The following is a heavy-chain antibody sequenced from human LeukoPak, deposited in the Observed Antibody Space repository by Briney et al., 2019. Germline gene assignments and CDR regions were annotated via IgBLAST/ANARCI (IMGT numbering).Heavy chain of an antibody. CDR1: GGSISSYY. J-gene: IGHJ6*02. D-gene: IGHD3-9*01. Sequence: SETLSLTCTVSGGSISSYYWSWIRQPPGKGLEWIGYIYYSGSTNYNPSLKSRVTISVDTSKNQFSLKLSSVTAAGTAVYYCARLTRYFDWLYGMDVWGQGTTVTVSS. CDR2: IYYSGST. CDR3: ARLTRYFDWLYGMDV. V-gene: IGHV4-59*01.